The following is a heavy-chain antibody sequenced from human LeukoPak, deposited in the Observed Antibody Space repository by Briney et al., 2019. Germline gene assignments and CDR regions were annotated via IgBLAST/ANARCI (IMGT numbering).Heavy chain of an antibody. CDR3: ARDRGGSPFDY. CDR1: GFTFSIYG. D-gene: IGHD6-13*01. CDR2: IWFDGSNK. Sequence: GGSLRLSCAASGFTFSIYGMHWVRQAPGEGLEWVAVIWFDGSNKYYADSVKGRFTISRDNSENTLYLQMNNLRAEDTAVYYCARDRGGSPFDYWGQGTLVTVSS. J-gene: IGHJ4*02. V-gene: IGHV3-33*01.